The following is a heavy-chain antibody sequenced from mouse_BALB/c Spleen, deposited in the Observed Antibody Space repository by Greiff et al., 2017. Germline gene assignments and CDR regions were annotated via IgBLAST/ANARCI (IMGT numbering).Heavy chain of an antibody. Sequence: EVKLVESGPGLVKPSQSLSLTCTVTGYSITSDYAWNWIRQFPGNKLEWMGYISYSGSTSYNPSLKSRISITRDTSKNQFFLQLNSVTTEDTATYYCATQANWYYFDYWGQGTTLTVSS. D-gene: IGHD4-1*01. CDR3: ATQANWYYFDY. J-gene: IGHJ2*01. V-gene: IGHV3-2*02. CDR1: GYSITSDYA. CDR2: ISYSGST.